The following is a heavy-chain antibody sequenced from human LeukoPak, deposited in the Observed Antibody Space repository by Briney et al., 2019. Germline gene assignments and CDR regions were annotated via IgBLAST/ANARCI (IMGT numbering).Heavy chain of an antibody. J-gene: IGHJ6*03. D-gene: IGHD2-21*02. CDR3: ARQSGDYSYYYYMDV. Sequence: GESLKISCKGSGYSFTSYWIGWVRQMPGKGLEWMGIIHPGDSDTGYSPSFQGQVTISADKSISTAYLQWSSLKASDTAMYYCARQSGDYSYYYYMDVWGKGTTVTISS. CDR2: IHPGDSDT. CDR1: GYSFTSYW. V-gene: IGHV5-51*01.